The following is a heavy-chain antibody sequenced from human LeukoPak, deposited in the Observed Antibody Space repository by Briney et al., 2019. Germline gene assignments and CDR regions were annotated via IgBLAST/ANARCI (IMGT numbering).Heavy chain of an antibody. CDR3: ARVGRHYCSSTSCEKNRGAFDI. Sequence: GGSLRLSCAASGFTFTTYGMIWVRQAPGKGLEWVLGISGSGSNTYYADSAKGRFTSSRDYSKRTVYLQMNSLRAEDTAVYYCARVGRHYCSSTSCEKNRGAFDIWGQGTMVTVSS. V-gene: IGHV3-23*01. J-gene: IGHJ3*02. CDR1: GFTFTTYG. CDR2: ISGSGSNT. D-gene: IGHD2-2*01.